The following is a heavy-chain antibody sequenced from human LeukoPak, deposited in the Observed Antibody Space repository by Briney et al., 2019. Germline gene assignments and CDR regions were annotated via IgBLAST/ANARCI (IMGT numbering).Heavy chain of an antibody. CDR2: IYYSGST. V-gene: IGHV4-39*01. CDR3: ARRFVGDYLPTWFDP. CDR1: GGSISSSSYY. Sequence: SETLSLTCTVSGGSISSSSYYWGWIRQPPGTGLEWIGSIYYSGSTYYNPSLKSRVTISVDTSKNQFSLKLSSVTAADTAVYYCARRFVGDYLPTWFDPWGQGTLVTVSS. D-gene: IGHD4-17*01. J-gene: IGHJ5*02.